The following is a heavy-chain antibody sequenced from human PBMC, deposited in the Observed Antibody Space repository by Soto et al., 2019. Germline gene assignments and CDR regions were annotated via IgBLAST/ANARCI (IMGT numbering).Heavy chain of an antibody. J-gene: IGHJ6*02. CDR3: AALTVGWGFWSGYFPPLCCGMDV. V-gene: IGHV3-48*02. CDR2: ISSSSSTI. CDR1: GFTFSSYS. D-gene: IGHD3-3*01. Sequence: GGSLRLSCAASGFTFSSYSMNWVRQAPGKGLEWVSYISSSSSTIYYADSVKGRFTISRDNAKNSLYLQMNSLRDEDTAVYYCAALTVGWGFWSGYFPPLCCGMDVWGQGTTVTVSS.